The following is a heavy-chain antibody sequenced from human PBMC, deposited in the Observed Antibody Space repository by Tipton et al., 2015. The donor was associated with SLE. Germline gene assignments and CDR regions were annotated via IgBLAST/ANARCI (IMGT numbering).Heavy chain of an antibody. Sequence: TLSLTCTVSGGSISCHFWSWVRQPPGKGLEWIGHINYNGYTNYNPSLQSRVTISVSTSQNQFSLSLGSVTAADTAIYYCAGLTIFGVVNAFDIWGQGTMVTVPS. V-gene: IGHV4-59*11. D-gene: IGHD3-3*01. CDR2: INYNGYT. J-gene: IGHJ3*02. CDR3: AGLTIFGVVNAFDI. CDR1: GGSISCHF.